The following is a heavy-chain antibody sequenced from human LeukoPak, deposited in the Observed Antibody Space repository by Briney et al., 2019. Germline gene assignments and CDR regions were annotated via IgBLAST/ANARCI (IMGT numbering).Heavy chain of an antibody. CDR2: IYTSGST. Sequence: NPSETLSLTCTVSGGSISSYYWSWIRQPAGKGLEWIGRIYTSGSTNYNPSLKSRVTMSVDTSKNQFSLKLSSVTAADTAVYYCASTRGGYDSNPYYGMDVWGQGTTVTVSS. CDR1: GGSISSYY. D-gene: IGHD3-22*01. J-gene: IGHJ6*02. CDR3: ASTRGGYDSNPYYGMDV. V-gene: IGHV4-4*07.